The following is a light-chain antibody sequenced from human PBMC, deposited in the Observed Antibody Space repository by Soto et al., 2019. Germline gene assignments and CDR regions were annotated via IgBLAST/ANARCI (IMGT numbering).Light chain of an antibody. Sequence: EIVMTQSPATLSVSPGGRATLSCRASQSISDTLAWYQQKPGQAPRLLIYSASRRATGFPARFSGSGSGTDFTLTISSLQSEDFAVYYCQEYNNWHPITFGGGTKVDIK. CDR1: QSISDT. V-gene: IGKV3-15*01. CDR2: SAS. J-gene: IGKJ4*01. CDR3: QEYNNWHPIT.